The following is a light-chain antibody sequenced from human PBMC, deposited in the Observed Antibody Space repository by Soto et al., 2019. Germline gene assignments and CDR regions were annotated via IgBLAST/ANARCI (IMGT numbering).Light chain of an antibody. CDR1: QSVISNY. V-gene: IGKV3D-20*02. CDR2: DAS. CDR3: QQRSNWPLT. J-gene: IGKJ4*01. Sequence: EIVLTQSPGTLSLSPGERATLSCRASQSVISNYLAWYQQKPGQAPRLLIYDASNRATGIPARFSGSGSGTDFTLTISSLEPEDFAVYYCQQRSNWPLTFGGGTKVDIK.